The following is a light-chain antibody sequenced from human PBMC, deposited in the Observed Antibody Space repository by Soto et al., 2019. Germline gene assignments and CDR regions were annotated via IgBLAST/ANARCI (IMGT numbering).Light chain of an antibody. Sequence: SVLTQPPSASGTPGQRVTISCSGSSSNIGSNYVYWYQQLPGTAPKLLIYRNNQRPSGVPDRFSGSKSGTSASLAISGLRSEDEADYYCAAWDDSLSVHVVFGGG. CDR2: RNN. CDR1: SSNIGSNY. CDR3: AAWDDSLSVHVV. V-gene: IGLV1-47*01. J-gene: IGLJ2*01.